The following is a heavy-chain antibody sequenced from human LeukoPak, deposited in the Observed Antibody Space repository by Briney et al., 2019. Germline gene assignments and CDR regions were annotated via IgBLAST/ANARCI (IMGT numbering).Heavy chain of an antibody. CDR1: GFTFRLYG. Sequence: GGSLRLSCAASGFTFRLYGMSWVRQAPGKGLEWISYIVSSGTTIYYADSVKGRFTIYRDNAKNSLFLQMNSLRAEDTAVYYCARERFYSGSFYYFDYWGQGALVTAAS. D-gene: IGHD1-26*01. CDR2: IVSSGTTI. V-gene: IGHV3-48*03. J-gene: IGHJ4*02. CDR3: ARERFYSGSFYYFDY.